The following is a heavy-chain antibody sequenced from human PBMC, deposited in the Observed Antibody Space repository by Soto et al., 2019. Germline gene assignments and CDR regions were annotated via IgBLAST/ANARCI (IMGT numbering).Heavy chain of an antibody. V-gene: IGHV3-23*01. CDR1: GFTFSSYS. CDR2: IGTSAST. D-gene: IGHD2-2*01. CDR3: ADLSRYCTSSNCD. Sequence: DVRLLESGGGLVQPGGSLRLSCAASGFTFSSYSMSWVRQARGKGLEWVSTIGTSASTYYGDSVRGRFTISRDNSRNTLYLQMTSLRAEDTAVYYCADLSRYCTSSNCDWGQGTLVTVSS. J-gene: IGHJ4*02.